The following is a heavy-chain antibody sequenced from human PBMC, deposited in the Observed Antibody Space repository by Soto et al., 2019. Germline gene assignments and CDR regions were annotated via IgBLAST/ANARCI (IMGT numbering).Heavy chain of an antibody. CDR1: GGTFSSYA. D-gene: IGHD6-6*01. V-gene: IGHV1-69*13. J-gene: IGHJ4*02. Sequence: SVKVSCKASGGTFSSYAISWVRQAPGQGLEWMGGIIPIFGTANYAQKFQGRVTITADESTSTAYMELSSLRSEDTAVYYCAREVVGSSSSPIDFDYWGQGTLVTVSS. CDR2: IIPIFGTA. CDR3: AREVVGSSSSPIDFDY.